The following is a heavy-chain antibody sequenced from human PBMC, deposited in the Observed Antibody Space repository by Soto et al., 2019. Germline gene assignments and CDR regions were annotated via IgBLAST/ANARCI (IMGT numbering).Heavy chain of an antibody. V-gene: IGHV1-58*01. CDR2: IVVGSGNT. CDR1: GFTFTSSA. J-gene: IGHJ6*02. CDR3: AASLEWEPPGYYYGMDV. D-gene: IGHD1-26*01. Sequence: ASVKVSCKASGFTFTSSAVQWVRQARGQRLEWIGWIVVGSGNTNYAQKFQERVTITRDMSTSTAYMELSSLRSEDTAVYYCAASLEWEPPGYYYGMDVWGQGTTVTVSS.